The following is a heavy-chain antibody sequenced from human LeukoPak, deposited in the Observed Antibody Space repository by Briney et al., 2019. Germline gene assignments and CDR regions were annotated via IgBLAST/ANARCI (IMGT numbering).Heavy chain of an antibody. V-gene: IGHV4-34*01. J-gene: IGHJ4*02. CDR1: GGSFSGYY. D-gene: IGHD5-18*01. Sequence: SETLSLTCAVSGGSFSGYYWSWIRQPPGKGLEWIGEINHSGSTNYNPSLKSRVTISVDPSKSQFSLKLSSVTAADTAVYYCARAFWDTAMGIDYWGQGTLVTVSS. CDR2: INHSGST. CDR3: ARAFWDTAMGIDY.